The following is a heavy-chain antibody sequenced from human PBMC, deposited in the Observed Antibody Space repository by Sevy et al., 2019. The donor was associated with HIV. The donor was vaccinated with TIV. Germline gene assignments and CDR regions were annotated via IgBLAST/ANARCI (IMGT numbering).Heavy chain of an antibody. V-gene: IGHV3-53*01. J-gene: IGHJ6*02. CDR1: GFTVSSNY. CDR3: ARAGYYGSGSYKNYYYGMDV. Sequence: GGCLRLSCAASGFTVSSNYMSWVRQAPGKGLEWVSVIYSGGSTYYADSVKGRFTISRDNSKNTLYLQMNSLRAEDTAVYYCARAGYYGSGSYKNYYYGMDVWGQGTTVTVSS. CDR2: IYSGGST. D-gene: IGHD3-10*01.